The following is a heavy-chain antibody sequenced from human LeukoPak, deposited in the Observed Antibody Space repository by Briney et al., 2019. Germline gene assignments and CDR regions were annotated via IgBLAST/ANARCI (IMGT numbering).Heavy chain of an antibody. CDR2: INPNSGGT. J-gene: IGHJ3*02. CDR3: ASAGVVTQGSDAFDI. Sequence: ASVKVSCKASGYTFTGYYMHWVRQAPGQGLEWMGWINPNSGGTNYAQKFQGRVTMTRDTSISTAYMELSRLRSDDTAVYYCASAGVVTQGSDAFDIWGPGTMVTVSS. CDR1: GYTFTGYY. V-gene: IGHV1-2*02. D-gene: IGHD3-22*01.